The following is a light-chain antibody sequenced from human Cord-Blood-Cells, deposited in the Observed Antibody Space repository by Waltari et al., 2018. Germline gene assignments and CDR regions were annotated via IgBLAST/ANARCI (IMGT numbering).Light chain of an antibody. Sequence: DIVMTQSPDSLAVVPGERATIHCKSSQSVLYSSNNKNYLVWYQQKPGQPPKLLIYWASTRESGVPDRFSGSGSGTDFTLTISSLQAEDVAVYYCQQYYSTPYTFGQGTKLEIK. J-gene: IGKJ2*01. CDR1: QSVLYSSNNKNY. CDR2: WAS. V-gene: IGKV4-1*01. CDR3: QQYYSTPYT.